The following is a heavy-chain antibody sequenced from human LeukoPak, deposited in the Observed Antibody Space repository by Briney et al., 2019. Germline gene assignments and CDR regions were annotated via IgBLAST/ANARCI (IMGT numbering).Heavy chain of an antibody. CDR3: AKVALGYCSGSSCYYFDY. J-gene: IGHJ4*02. D-gene: IGHD2-15*01. Sequence: PGGSVRLSCEASGFTFSGYAMSWVRQAPGKGLEWVSSINAFGARTYYADSVKGRFTISRDNSKNTLYLQMNSLRAEDTALYYCAKVALGYCSGSSCYYFDYGGQGTLVTVSS. V-gene: IGHV3-23*01. CDR1: GFTFSGYA. CDR2: INAFGART.